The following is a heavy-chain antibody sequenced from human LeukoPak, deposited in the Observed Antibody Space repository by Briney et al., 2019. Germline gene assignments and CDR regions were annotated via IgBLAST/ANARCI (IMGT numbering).Heavy chain of an antibody. J-gene: IGHJ4*02. D-gene: IGHD5-24*01. Sequence: PGGSLRLSCAASGFTFSSYRTHWVRQAPGKGLVWVSRINSDGSSTSYADSVKGRFTISRDNAKNTLYLQMNSLRAEDTAVYYCAREGDGYNFDYWGQGTLVTVSS. CDR3: AREGDGYNFDY. CDR1: GFTFSSYR. CDR2: INSDGSST. V-gene: IGHV3-74*01.